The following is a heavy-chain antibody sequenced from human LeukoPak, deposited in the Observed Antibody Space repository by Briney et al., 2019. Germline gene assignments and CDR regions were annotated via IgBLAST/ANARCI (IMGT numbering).Heavy chain of an antibody. CDR2: ISSSSTTI. CDR1: GFTFSSYW. V-gene: IGHV3-48*01. CDR3: ARGGFGELFSSDY. Sequence: PGGSLRLSCAASGFTFSSYWMSWVRQAPGKGLEWVSYISSSSTTIYYADSVKGRFTISRDNAKNSLYLQMNSLRAEDTAVYCCARGGFGELFSSDYWGQGTLVTVSS. J-gene: IGHJ4*02. D-gene: IGHD3-10*01.